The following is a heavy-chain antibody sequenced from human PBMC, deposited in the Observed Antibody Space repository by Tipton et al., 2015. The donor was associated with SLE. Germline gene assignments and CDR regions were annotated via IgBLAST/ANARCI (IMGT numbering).Heavy chain of an antibody. CDR3: ARMGRPVVSYAFDI. J-gene: IGHJ3*02. CDR2: IYYSGST. CDR1: GGSVSSGSYY. Sequence: LRLSCTVSGGSVSSGSYYWSWIRQPPGKGLEWIGYIYYSGSTNYNPSLKSRVTIPVETSKNQFSLKLSSVTAADTAVYYCARMGRPVVSYAFDIWGQGTMVTVSS. V-gene: IGHV4-61*01. D-gene: IGHD2-8*02.